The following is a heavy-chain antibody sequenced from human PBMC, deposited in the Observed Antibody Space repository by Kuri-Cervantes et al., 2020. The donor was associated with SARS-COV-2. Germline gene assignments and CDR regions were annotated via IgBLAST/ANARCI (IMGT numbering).Heavy chain of an antibody. CDR3: TRAGNWYFDL. CDR2: MNNDGTTI. V-gene: IGHV3-74*03. Sequence: GESLKISCAASGFAFSNSWMHLVRQAPGEGLVWVSRMNNDGTTITYADIVKGRFTISRDNAKNTLYLQMNSLRVEDTAVYYCTRAGNWYFDLWGRGTLVTVSS. CDR1: GFAFSNSW. J-gene: IGHJ2*01.